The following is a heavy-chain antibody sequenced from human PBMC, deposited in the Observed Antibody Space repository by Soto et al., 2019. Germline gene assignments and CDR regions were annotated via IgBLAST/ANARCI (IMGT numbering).Heavy chain of an antibody. CDR2: INAGNGNT. CDR1: GYTFTSYA. V-gene: IGHV1-3*01. Sequence: GASVKVSCKASGYTFTSYARHWVRQAPGQRLEWMGWINAGNGNTKYSQKFQGRVTITRDTSASTAYMELSSLRSEDTAVYYCARGLTGYYRKAFDYWGQGTLVTVSS. J-gene: IGHJ4*02. D-gene: IGHD3-9*01. CDR3: ARGLTGYYRKAFDY.